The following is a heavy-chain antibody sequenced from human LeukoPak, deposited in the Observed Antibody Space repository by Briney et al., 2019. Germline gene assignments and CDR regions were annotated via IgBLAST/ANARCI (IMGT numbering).Heavy chain of an antibody. V-gene: IGHV4-4*07. J-gene: IGHJ4*02. CDR2: IYTSGST. CDR1: GGSIGGYY. Sequence: SETLSLTCTVSGGSIGGYYWTWIRQPAGKGLEWVGRIYTSGSTYYNPSLKGRLTMSIDTSKKQFSLKLTSVTAADTAVYYCARDLELWGQGAVVTVSS. D-gene: IGHD1-7*01. CDR3: ARDLEL.